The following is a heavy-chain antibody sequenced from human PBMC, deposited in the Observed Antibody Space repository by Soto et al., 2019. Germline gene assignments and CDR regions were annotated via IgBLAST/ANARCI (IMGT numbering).Heavy chain of an antibody. J-gene: IGHJ4*02. CDR1: GGSISSSSYY. CDR2: IYYSGST. D-gene: IGHD3-9*01. Sequence: TLSLTWTVSGGSISSSSYYWGWIRQPPGKGLEWIGSIYYSGSTYYNPSLKSRVTISVDTSKNQFSLKLSSVTAADTAVCYCARGAGGLLRYFDWSGTTPFDYWGQGTLVTVSS. CDR3: ARGAGGLLRYFDWSGTTPFDY. V-gene: IGHV4-39*07.